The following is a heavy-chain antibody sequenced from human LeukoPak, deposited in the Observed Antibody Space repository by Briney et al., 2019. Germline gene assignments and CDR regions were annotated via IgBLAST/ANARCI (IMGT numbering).Heavy chain of an antibody. CDR3: ARSEGCSSTSCRNYYYYYGMDV. CDR1: GDSVSSNSAA. CDR2: TYYRSKWYN. J-gene: IGHJ6*02. D-gene: IGHD2-2*01. V-gene: IGHV6-1*01. Sequence: SQTPSLTCAISGDSVSSNSAAWNWIRQSPSRGLEWLGRTYYRSKWYNDYAVSVKSRITINPDTSKNQFSLQLNSVTPEDTAVYYCARSEGCSSTSCRNYYYYYGMDVWGQGTTVTVSS.